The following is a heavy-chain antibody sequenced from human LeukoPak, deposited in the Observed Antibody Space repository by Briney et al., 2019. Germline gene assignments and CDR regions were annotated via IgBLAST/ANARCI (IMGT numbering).Heavy chain of an antibody. Sequence: ASVKVSCKASGYTFTSYAMNWVRQAPGQGLEWMGWINPNTGNPTYAQGFAGRFVFSLDTSVSTTYLQISSLKAEDTAVYYCARGAMVRGVTRYYYYMDVWGKGTTVTISS. CDR1: GYTFTSYA. CDR3: ARGAMVRGVTRYYYYMDV. V-gene: IGHV7-4-1*02. CDR2: INPNTGNP. J-gene: IGHJ6*03. D-gene: IGHD3-10*01.